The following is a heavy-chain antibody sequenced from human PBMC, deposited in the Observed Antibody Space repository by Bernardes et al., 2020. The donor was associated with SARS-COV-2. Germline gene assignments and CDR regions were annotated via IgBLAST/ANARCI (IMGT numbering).Heavy chain of an antibody. V-gene: IGHV3-30*04. Sequence: GGSLRLSCAASGFTFKYYAMHWVRQAPGKGLEWVAVISYDGIDKFYTDSVRGRFTISRDNSQDTLYVQMDALTAADTAIYYCARDPNHKGWVVTGNYFDYWGQGAPVTVSS. CDR2: ISYDGIDK. CDR1: GFTFKYYA. J-gene: IGHJ4*02. CDR3: ARDPNHKGWVVTGNYFDY. D-gene: IGHD2-21*02.